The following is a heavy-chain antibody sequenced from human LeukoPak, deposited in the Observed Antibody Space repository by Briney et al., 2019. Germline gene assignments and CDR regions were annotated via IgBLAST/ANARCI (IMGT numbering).Heavy chain of an antibody. J-gene: IGHJ3*02. CDR1: GFIFSSYA. CDR2: ISYDGSNK. CDR3: ASLRWGASFDI. D-gene: IGHD3-16*01. V-gene: IGHV3-30*04. Sequence: GGSLRLSCVASGFIFSSYAMSWVRQAPGKGLGWVAVISYDGSNKYYADSVKGRFTISRDNSKNTLYLQMNSLRAEDTAVYYCASLRWGASFDIWGQGTMVTVSS.